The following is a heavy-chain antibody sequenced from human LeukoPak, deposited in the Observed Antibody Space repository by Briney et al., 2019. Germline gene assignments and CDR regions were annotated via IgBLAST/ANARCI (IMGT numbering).Heavy chain of an antibody. CDR3: AKTVAGTHFDY. CDR2: ISGSGGST. V-gene: IGHV3-23*01. CDR1: GFTFSSYW. Sequence: GGSLRLSCAGSGFTFSSYWMHWVRQAPGKGLEWVSAISGSGGSTYYADSVKGRFTISRDNSKNTLYLQMNSLRAEDTAVYYCAKTVAGTHFDYWGQGTLVTVSS. J-gene: IGHJ4*02. D-gene: IGHD6-19*01.